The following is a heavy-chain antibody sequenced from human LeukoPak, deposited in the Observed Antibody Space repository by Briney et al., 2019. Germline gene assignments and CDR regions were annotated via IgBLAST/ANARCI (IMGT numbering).Heavy chain of an antibody. J-gene: IGHJ4*02. CDR3: AGETYHYDSSGYFLDY. CDR1: DGSINSYY. V-gene: IGHV4-4*07. Sequence: PSETLSLTCTVSDGSINSYYWNWIRQPAGKGLEWIGRIYTTGSTNYNPSLKSRVSISVDKSKSQFSLELSSVTAADTAVYYCAGETYHYDSSGYFLDYWGQGTLVTVSS. D-gene: IGHD3-22*01. CDR2: IYTTGST.